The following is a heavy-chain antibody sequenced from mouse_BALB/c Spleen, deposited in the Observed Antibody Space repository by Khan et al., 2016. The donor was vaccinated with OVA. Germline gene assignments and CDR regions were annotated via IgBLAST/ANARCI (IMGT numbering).Heavy chain of an antibody. J-gene: IGHJ1*01. CDR3: ARDYWYFDV. Sequence: QVQLQQSGPELKKPGETVKISCKASGYTFTNQGMNWVKQAPGKGLKWMGWINTYTGEPTYADDFKGRFAFSLETSASTAYLQINNLKNEDMSTYFCARDYWYFDVWGAGATVTVSS. CDR1: GYTFTNQG. CDR2: INTYTGEP. V-gene: IGHV9-1*02.